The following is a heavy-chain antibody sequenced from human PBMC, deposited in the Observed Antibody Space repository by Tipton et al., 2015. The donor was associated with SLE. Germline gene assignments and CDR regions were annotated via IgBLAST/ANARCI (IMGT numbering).Heavy chain of an antibody. V-gene: IGHV3-23*01. CDR2: ISGSGGGT. CDR1: GFTFNNYA. Sequence: SLRLSCAASGFTFNNYAMSWVRQAPGRGLEWVSSISGSGGGTYYADSVKGRFTISRDNSKNTVYLQMTSLRVEDTAEYYCAKSPPITLFGVVTFLFWGQGTLVTVSS. D-gene: IGHD3-3*01. CDR3: AKSPPITLFGVVTFLF. J-gene: IGHJ1*01.